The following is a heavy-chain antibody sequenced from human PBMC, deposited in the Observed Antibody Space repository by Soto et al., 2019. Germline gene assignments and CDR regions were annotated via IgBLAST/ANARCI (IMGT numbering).Heavy chain of an antibody. CDR1: GFTFTSSA. Sequence: ASVKVSCKASGFTFTSSAVQWVRQAPGQALEWMGWLNVGNGNTKYSEKFQGKVTISRDTSASTAYMYLSSLTSEDTAVYYCARDGYCTGGSCYSAYWAQGTLVTVSS. J-gene: IGHJ4*02. CDR2: LNVGNGNT. D-gene: IGHD2-15*01. V-gene: IGHV1-3*01. CDR3: ARDGYCTGGSCYSAY.